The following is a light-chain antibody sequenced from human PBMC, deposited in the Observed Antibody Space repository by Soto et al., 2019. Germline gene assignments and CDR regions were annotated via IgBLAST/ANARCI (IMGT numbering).Light chain of an antibody. CDR1: QSVSSSY. V-gene: IGKV3-20*01. Sequence: EIVLTQSPGTLSLSPGERATLSCRASQSVSSSYLAWYQQKPGQAPRLLIYGASSRATGIPDRFSGSGYGTDFTLTISRLEPADFAVYYCKQYARTFGQGTKVEIK. CDR2: GAS. J-gene: IGKJ1*01. CDR3: KQYART.